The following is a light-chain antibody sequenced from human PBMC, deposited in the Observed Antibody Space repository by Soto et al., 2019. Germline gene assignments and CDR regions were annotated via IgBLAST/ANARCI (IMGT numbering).Light chain of an antibody. Sequence: EIVLTQSPATLALSPGERATLSCRASPSVTNFLSWYQQKPVQAPRLLIYGAFNRATGITARFSGSGYGTEFTLTISSLDLEDPVVSYCQQRNVWPPLTFGQGTRLEIK. J-gene: IGKJ5*01. CDR1: PSVTNF. V-gene: IGKV3-11*01. CDR3: QQRNVWPPLT. CDR2: GAF.